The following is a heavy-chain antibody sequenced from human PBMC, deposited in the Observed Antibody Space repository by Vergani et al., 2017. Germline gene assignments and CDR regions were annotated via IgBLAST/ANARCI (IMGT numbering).Heavy chain of an antibody. J-gene: IGHJ5*02. D-gene: IGHD1-26*01. CDR1: SYTFTTYG. Sequence: QVQLVQSGTEVKKPGASVKVSCKASSYTFTTYGISWVRQAPGQGLEWTGWISASNGNTNYAQKLLGRVTMTTDRSTSTAYMELRSLRSDDTAVYYCARGRLKIEGVTSNWFDPWGQGTLVTVSS. CDR2: ISASNGNT. CDR3: ARGRLKIEGVTSNWFDP. V-gene: IGHV1-18*01.